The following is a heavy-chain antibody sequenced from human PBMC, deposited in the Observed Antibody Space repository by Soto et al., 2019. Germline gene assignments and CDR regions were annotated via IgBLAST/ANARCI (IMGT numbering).Heavy chain of an antibody. V-gene: IGHV1-18*01. Sequence: QVQLVQSGAEVKKPGASVKVSCKASGYTFSGYGISWVRQAPGQGLEWMGWISAYNGNTNYAQKPQGRVTMTTDPSTSTAYMELRSLRSDDTAVYYCATQRWLPVYYFDFWGQGTLVTVSS. CDR3: ATQRWLPVYYFDF. CDR2: ISAYNGNT. J-gene: IGHJ4*02. D-gene: IGHD5-12*01. CDR1: GYTFSGYG.